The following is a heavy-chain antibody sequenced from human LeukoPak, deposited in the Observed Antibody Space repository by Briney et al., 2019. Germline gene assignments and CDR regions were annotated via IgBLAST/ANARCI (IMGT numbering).Heavy chain of an antibody. CDR2: IDPNSGGT. CDR3: ARWMATVTTPDY. CDR1: GYTFNGFY. Sequence: ASVKVSCKASGYTFNGFYLHWVRQAPGQGLEWMGWIDPNSGGTNYAQKFQGRVTMTRDTSISTAYMELSRLRSDDTAVYYCARWMATVTTPDYWGQGTLVTVSS. J-gene: IGHJ4*02. V-gene: IGHV1-2*02. D-gene: IGHD4-11*01.